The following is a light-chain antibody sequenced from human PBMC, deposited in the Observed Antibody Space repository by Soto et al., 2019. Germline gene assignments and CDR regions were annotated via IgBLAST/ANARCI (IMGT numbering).Light chain of an antibody. J-gene: IGLJ2*01. Sequence: QSALTQPASVSGSPGQSITISCTGTSSDVGGYNYVSWYQQHPGKGPKLTIYDVSDRPSGVSNRFSGSKSGNTASLTISGLRAEDEADYYCSSYTTSSPHVLFGGGTKLTVL. CDR1: SSDVGGYNY. CDR2: DVS. CDR3: SSYTTSSPHVL. V-gene: IGLV2-14*03.